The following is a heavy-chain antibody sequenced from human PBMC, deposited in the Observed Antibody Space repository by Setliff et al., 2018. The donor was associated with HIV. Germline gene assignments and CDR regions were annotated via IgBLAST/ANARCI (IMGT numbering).Heavy chain of an antibody. V-gene: IGHV4-34*01. J-gene: IGHJ5*02. CDR2: INHSGST. D-gene: IGHD3-22*01. Sequence: PSETLSLTCAVYGGSFSDYYWSWIRQPPGKGLEWIGEINHSGSTNYNPSLKRRVTLSVDTSKNQFSLKLNSVTAADTAVYYCASRVYYYDSSGYLREEGFDPWGQGTLVTVSS. CDR1: GGSFSDYY. CDR3: ASRVYYYDSSGYLREEGFDP.